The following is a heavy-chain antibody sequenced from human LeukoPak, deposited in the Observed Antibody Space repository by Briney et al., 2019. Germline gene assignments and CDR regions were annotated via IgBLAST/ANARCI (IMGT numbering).Heavy chain of an antibody. J-gene: IGHJ4*02. CDR2: IYPGDSDT. V-gene: IGHV5-51*01. CDR3: AGRGYGDSYYFDY. CDR1: GYSFTSYW. Sequence: GGSLRLSCKGSGYSFTSYWIGWVRQMPGKGLEWMGIIYPGDSDTRYSPSFQGQVTISADKSISTAYLQWSSLKASDTAMYYCAGRGYGDSYYFDYWGQGTLVTVSS. D-gene: IGHD4-17*01.